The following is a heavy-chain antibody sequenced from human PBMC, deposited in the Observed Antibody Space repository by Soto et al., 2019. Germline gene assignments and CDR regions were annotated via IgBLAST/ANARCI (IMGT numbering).Heavy chain of an antibody. CDR2: ISGSGGST. CDR3: AKAPRRDGAFDI. Sequence: EVQLLESEGGLVQPGGSLRLSCAASGFTFSSYAMSWVRQAPGKGLEWVSAISGSGGSTYYADSVKGRFTISRDNSKNTLYLQMNSLRAEDTAVYYCAKAPRRDGAFDIWGQGTMVTVSS. CDR1: GFTFSSYA. J-gene: IGHJ3*02. V-gene: IGHV3-23*01.